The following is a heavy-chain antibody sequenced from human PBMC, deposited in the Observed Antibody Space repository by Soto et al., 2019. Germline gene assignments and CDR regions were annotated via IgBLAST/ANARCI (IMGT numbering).Heavy chain of an antibody. CDR1: GYTLTELS. D-gene: IGHD2-8*01. V-gene: IGHV1-24*01. J-gene: IGHJ3*02. Sequence: ASVKVSCKVSGYTLTELSMHWVRQDPGKGLEWMGGFDPEDGETIYAQKFQGRVTMTEDTSTDTAYMELSSLRSEDTAVYYCATDSAYCTNGVCYSVAFDIWGQGTMVTVSS. CDR3: ATDSAYCTNGVCYSVAFDI. CDR2: FDPEDGET.